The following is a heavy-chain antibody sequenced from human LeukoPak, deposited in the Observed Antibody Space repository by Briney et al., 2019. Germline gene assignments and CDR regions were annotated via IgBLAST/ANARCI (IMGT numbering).Heavy chain of an antibody. J-gene: IGHJ4*02. Sequence: GGSLRLSCAASGFTFRDFAMHGGRQAPGEGLGWGSAISARDGSTFYTDSVQGRFTISRDNAKNTLYLQMNSLRAEDTAVYYCAKRMASTGSYFDYWGQGTLVTVSS. CDR2: ISARDGST. CDR3: AKRMASTGSYFDY. CDR1: GFTFRDFA. D-gene: IGHD1-1*01. V-gene: IGHV3-23*01.